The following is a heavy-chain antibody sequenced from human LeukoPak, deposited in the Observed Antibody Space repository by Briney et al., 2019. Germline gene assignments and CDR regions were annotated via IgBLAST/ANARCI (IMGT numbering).Heavy chain of an antibody. CDR1: GYTFTSYG. Sequence: ASVKVSCKASGYTFTSYGISWVRQAPGQGLEWMGWISAYNGNTNYAQKLQGRVTMTTDTSTSTAYMELRSLRSDDTAVYYCARDNFDGYYDSSGYWHAFDIWGQGTMVTVSS. CDR3: ARDNFDGYYDSSGYWHAFDI. D-gene: IGHD3-22*01. J-gene: IGHJ3*02. V-gene: IGHV1-18*01. CDR2: ISAYNGNT.